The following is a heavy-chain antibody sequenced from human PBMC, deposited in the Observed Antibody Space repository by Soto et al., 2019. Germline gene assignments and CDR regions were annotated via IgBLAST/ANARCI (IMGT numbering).Heavy chain of an antibody. Sequence: QVQLQESGPGLVKPSETLSLTCTVSGSSIRTYYWTWVRQPPGKGLEWIGYVSDTGTTKYSPSLKSRLTISVDTSKNQFSLKLKSVTAADTAMYYCARGTGYTSGWYEFADYWGQGTLVTVSS. V-gene: IGHV4-59*08. D-gene: IGHD6-19*01. J-gene: IGHJ4*02. CDR3: ARGTGYTSGWYEFADY. CDR1: GSSIRTYY. CDR2: VSDTGTT.